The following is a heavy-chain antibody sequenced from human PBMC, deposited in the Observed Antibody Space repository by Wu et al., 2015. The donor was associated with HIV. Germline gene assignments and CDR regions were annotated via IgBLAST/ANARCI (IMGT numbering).Heavy chain of an antibody. V-gene: IGHV1-69*05. CDR1: GVTFNKSG. Sequence: QVQLVQSGAEMKKPGSSVKVSCKASGVTFNKSGISWVRQAPGQGPEWMGEIIPMFGTVNYAHKFQGRLTVTTDESTSTAYMELSSLRSEDTAVYYCASGQLDPIDYWGQGTLVTVSS. CDR3: ASGQLDPIDY. J-gene: IGHJ4*02. CDR2: IIPMFGTV. D-gene: IGHD6-13*01.